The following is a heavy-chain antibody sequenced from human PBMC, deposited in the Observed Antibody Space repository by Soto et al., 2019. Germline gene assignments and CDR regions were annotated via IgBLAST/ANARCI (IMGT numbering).Heavy chain of an antibody. J-gene: IGHJ4*02. V-gene: IGHV3-33*01. D-gene: IGHD6-13*01. Sequence: QVQLVESGGGVVQPGRSLRLSCAASGFTFSRYGMHWVRQAPGKGLEWVAVIWYDGSNKYYADSVKGRFTISRDNSKNTLYLQMNSLRAEDTAVYYCARGAGIAAAGFDYWGQGTLVTVSS. CDR3: ARGAGIAAAGFDY. CDR2: IWYDGSNK. CDR1: GFTFSRYG.